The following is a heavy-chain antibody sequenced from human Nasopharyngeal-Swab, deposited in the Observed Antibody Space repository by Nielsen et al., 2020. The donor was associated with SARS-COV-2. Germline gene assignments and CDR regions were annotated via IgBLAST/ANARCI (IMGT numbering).Heavy chain of an antibody. Sequence: ASVKVSCKASVYTFTRHYMHWVRQAPGQGLEWMGIINPSGGGTTYAQKFQGRVTMTRDTSTSTVYMELSSLRSEDTAVYYCARSYYDFWSGYLEYYYGMDVWGQGTTVTVSS. CDR2: INPSGGGT. CDR3: ARSYYDFWSGYLEYYYGMDV. J-gene: IGHJ6*02. V-gene: IGHV1-46*01. D-gene: IGHD3-3*01. CDR1: VYTFTRHY.